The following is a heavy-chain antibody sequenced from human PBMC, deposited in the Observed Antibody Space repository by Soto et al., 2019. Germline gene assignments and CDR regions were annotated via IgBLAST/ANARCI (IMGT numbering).Heavy chain of an antibody. Sequence: AASVKVSCKASGYTFSGYRMHWVRQAPGQGLEWMGIINPSGGSTTYAQKFQGRVTMTRDTSTSTVYMDLSSLTSEDTAVYYCARDGPHRWVDYWGQGTLVTVSS. CDR1: GYTFSGYR. V-gene: IGHV1-46*01. J-gene: IGHJ4*02. CDR2: INPSGGST. CDR3: ARDGPHRWVDY.